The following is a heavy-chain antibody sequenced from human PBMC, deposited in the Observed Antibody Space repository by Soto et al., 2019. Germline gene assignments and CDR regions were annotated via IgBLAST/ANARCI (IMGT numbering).Heavy chain of an antibody. CDR3: ARDPWEVNWFDP. V-gene: IGHV3-30-3*01. D-gene: IGHD1-26*01. J-gene: IGHJ5*02. CDR1: GFTFSSYA. Sequence: PGGSLRLCCAASGFTFSSYAMHWVRQAPGKGLEWVAVISYDGSNKYYADSVKGRFTISRDNSKNTLYLQMNSLRAEDTAVYYCARDPWEVNWFDPWGQGTLVTVSS. CDR2: ISYDGSNK.